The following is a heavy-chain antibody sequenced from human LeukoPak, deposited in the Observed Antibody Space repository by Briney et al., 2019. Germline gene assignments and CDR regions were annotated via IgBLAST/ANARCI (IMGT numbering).Heavy chain of an antibody. CDR3: ARENFQY. Sequence: GGSLRLSCAASGFTFSSYWMNWVRQAPGRGLEWVANIKPDGSDQYYVDSVKGRFTISRDNAKNSLYLQMNSLRAEDTAVYYCARENFQYWAQGTLVTVSS. V-gene: IGHV3-7*04. CDR2: IKPDGSDQ. CDR1: GFTFSSYW. J-gene: IGHJ4*02.